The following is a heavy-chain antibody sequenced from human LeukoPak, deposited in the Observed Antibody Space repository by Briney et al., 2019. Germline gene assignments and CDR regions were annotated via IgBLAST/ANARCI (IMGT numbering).Heavy chain of an antibody. J-gene: IGHJ4*02. V-gene: IGHV1-69*13. D-gene: IGHD6-13*01. CDR3: ARDALAAAGYYAFDY. CDR1: GGTFSSYA. Sequence: SVKVSCKASGGTFSSYAISWVRQAPGQGLEWMGGIIPIFGTANYAQKFQGRVTITADESTSTACMELSSLRSEDTAVYYCARDALAAAGYYAFDYWGQGTLVTVSS. CDR2: IIPIFGTA.